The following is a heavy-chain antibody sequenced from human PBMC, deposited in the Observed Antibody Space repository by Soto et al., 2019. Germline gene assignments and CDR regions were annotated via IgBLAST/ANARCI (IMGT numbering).Heavy chain of an antibody. CDR3: ASLVPWSGYYGSYYYYYYGMDV. D-gene: IGHD3-3*01. J-gene: IGHJ6*02. Sequence: GGSLRLSCAASGFTFSSYSMNWVRQAPGKGLEWVSSISSSSSYIYYADSVKGRFTISRDNAKNSLYLQMNSLRAEDTAVYYCASLVPWSGYYGSYYYYYYGMDVWGQGTTVTVSS. CDR1: GFTFSSYS. V-gene: IGHV3-21*01. CDR2: ISSSSSYI.